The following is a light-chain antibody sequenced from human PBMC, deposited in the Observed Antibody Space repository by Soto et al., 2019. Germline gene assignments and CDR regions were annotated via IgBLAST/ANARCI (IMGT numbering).Light chain of an antibody. CDR3: QQYGSSPGT. CDR2: GAS. CDR1: QSVSDNY. V-gene: IGKV3-20*01. J-gene: IGKJ1*01. Sequence: EIVLTQSPGTLSLSPGERATLSCRASQSVSDNYLAWYQRKPGQAPRLLIYGASSRASGIPDRFSGSGSGTDFTLTISRLEPEDFAVYYCQQYGSSPGTFGQGTKVDIK.